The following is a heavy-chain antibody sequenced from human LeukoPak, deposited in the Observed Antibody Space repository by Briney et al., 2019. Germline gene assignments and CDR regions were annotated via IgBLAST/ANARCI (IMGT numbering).Heavy chain of an antibody. CDR3: ARLDILTGYLYFDY. Sequence: SETLSLTCTVSNGSISSDTYFWSWIRQPAGKGLEWIGRMSSSGISTYSPSLKSRVTISVDTSKNQFSLKLSSVTAADTAVYYCARLDILTGYLYFDYWGQGTLVTVSS. J-gene: IGHJ4*02. CDR2: MSSSGIS. CDR1: NGSISSDTYF. V-gene: IGHV4-61*02. D-gene: IGHD3-9*01.